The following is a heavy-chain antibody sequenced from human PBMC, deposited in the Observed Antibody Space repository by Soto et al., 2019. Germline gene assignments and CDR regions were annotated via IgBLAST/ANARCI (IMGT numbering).Heavy chain of an antibody. V-gene: IGHV3-66*01. CDR3: ARAWQVRDAFDI. CDR1: GFTVSTYY. Sequence: EVLLVESGGDLVQPGGSLRLSCTASGFTVSTYYINWVRQAPGKGLEWVSVIYTAGNTYYADSVKGRFTISRDNSKNMVFLQMSGLTAEDTALYYCARAWQVRDAFDIWGLGTMVTVSS. CDR2: IYTAGNT. J-gene: IGHJ3*02.